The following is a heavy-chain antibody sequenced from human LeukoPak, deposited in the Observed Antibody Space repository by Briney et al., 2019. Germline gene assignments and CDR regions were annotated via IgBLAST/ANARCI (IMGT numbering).Heavy chain of an antibody. D-gene: IGHD3-16*02. CDR2: ISGGST. J-gene: IGHJ4*02. Sequence: GGSLRLSCTTSGFAFSNYAMNWVRQAPGKGLEWVSGISGGSTYYADSVKGRFTIYRDNSKNTLYLQMNSLRAEDTAVYYCAKSLVTDHDYWGQGTLVTVSS. V-gene: IGHV3-23*01. CDR1: GFAFSNYA. CDR3: AKSLVTDHDY.